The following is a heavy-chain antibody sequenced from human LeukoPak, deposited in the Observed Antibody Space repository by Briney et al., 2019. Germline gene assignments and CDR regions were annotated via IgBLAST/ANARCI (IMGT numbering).Heavy chain of an antibody. Sequence: ASVKVSFKASGYTFTNYYIHWMRQAPGQGLEWMGIINPSGGSNSNAQNFQGRVTMTRDTSTSTVYMEMSSLRYEDTAVYYCARVGDSSNSWFDPWGQGTLVTVSP. V-gene: IGHV1-46*01. CDR2: INPSGGSN. CDR1: GYTFTNYY. D-gene: IGHD6-19*01. CDR3: ARVGDSSNSWFDP. J-gene: IGHJ5*02.